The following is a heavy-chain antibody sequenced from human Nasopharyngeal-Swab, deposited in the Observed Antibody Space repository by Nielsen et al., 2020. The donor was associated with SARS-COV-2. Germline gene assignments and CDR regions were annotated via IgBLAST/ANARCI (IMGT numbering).Heavy chain of an antibody. J-gene: IGHJ4*02. D-gene: IGHD3-9*01. CDR3: ARYKLKAIFSWYYFDY. CDR2: IYYSGST. V-gene: IGHV4-31*03. Sequence: SETLSLTCTVSGGSISSGGYYWSWIRQHPGKGLEWIGYIYYSGSTYYNPSLKSRVTISVDTSKNQFSLKLSSVTAADTAVYYCARYKLKAIFSWYYFDYWGQGTLVTVSS. CDR1: GGSISSGGYY.